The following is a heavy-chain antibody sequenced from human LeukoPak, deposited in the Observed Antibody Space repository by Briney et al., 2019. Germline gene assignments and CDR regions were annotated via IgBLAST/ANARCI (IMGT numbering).Heavy chain of an antibody. Sequence: PSETLSLTCAVSDDSFSSHYWTWIRQPPGRGLEWIGYISYIGSTNYNPSLKSRVTISIDTSKNQFSLKLSSVTAADTAVYYCARDLVTVTKGFDIWGQGTMVSVSS. CDR3: ARDLVTVTKGFDI. D-gene: IGHD4-17*01. CDR1: DDSFSSHY. J-gene: IGHJ3*02. V-gene: IGHV4-59*11. CDR2: ISYIGST.